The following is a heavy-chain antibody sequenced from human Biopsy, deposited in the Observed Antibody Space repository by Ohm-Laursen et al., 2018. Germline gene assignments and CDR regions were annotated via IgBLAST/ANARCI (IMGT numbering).Heavy chain of an antibody. J-gene: IGHJ4*01. CDR3: ARSGQWARYYFDY. CDR1: GGSISGYY. Sequence: GTLSLTCAVSGGSISGYYWSWIRQPPGKGLEWIGEINHRGYTDYNSSLKGRVSISVDTSKNQLSLNLTSVTAADTAVFYCARSGQWARYYFDYWGHGTLVTVSP. CDR2: INHRGYT. V-gene: IGHV4-34*01. D-gene: IGHD6-19*01.